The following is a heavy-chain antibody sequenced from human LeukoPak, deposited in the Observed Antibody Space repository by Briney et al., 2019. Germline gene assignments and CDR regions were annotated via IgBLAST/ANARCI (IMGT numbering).Heavy chain of an antibody. CDR2: IYPGDSDT. V-gene: IGHV5-51*01. J-gene: IGHJ6*02. Sequence: GESLKISCKGSGHSFTSYWIGWVRQMPGKGLEWMGIIYPGDSDTRYSPSFQGQVTISADKSISTAYLQWSSLKASDTAVYYCARHGRNWNYVGYYYYGMDVWGQGTTVTVSS. CDR3: ARHGRNWNYVGYYYYGMDV. CDR1: GHSFTSYW. D-gene: IGHD1-7*01.